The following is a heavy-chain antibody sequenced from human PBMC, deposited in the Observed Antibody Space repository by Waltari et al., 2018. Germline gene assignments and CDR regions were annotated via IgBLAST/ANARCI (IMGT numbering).Heavy chain of an antibody. J-gene: IGHJ6*02. CDR3: AREGGSYYDFWSGSYYYYGMDV. V-gene: IGHV3-7*03. Sequence: EVQLGTPGGGLAQPGGPLRLPCAASGFTFRSYWMTWVGPPPAKGREGLANIKQDGSEKYYVDSVKGRFTISRDNAKNSLYLQMNSLRAEDTAVYYCAREGGSYYDFWSGSYYYYGMDVWGQGTTVTVSS. CDR1: GFTFRSYW. D-gene: IGHD3-3*01. CDR2: IKQDGSEK.